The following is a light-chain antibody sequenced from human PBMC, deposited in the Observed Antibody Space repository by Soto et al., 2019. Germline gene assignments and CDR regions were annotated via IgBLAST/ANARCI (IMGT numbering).Light chain of an antibody. V-gene: IGKV1-39*01. CDR3: QQSYSNPRT. CDR2: VAS. Sequence: DIQMTQSPSSLSASVGDRVTITCRASQSISTYLIWYQQKPGKAPKILIYVASSLESGVPSRFSGSGSGTEFTLTISSLQPEDFATYYCQQSYSNPRTFGQGTKLEIK. J-gene: IGKJ2*01. CDR1: QSISTY.